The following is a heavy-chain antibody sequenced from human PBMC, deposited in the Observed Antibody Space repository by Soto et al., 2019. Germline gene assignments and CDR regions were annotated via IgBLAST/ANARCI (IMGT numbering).Heavy chain of an antibody. CDR3: ARWGDGYNYYYGMDV. CDR2: INPNSGGT. V-gene: IGHV1-2*04. D-gene: IGHD5-12*01. Sequence: QVQLVQSGAEVKKPGASVKVSCKASGYTFTGYYMHWVRQAPGQGLEWMGWINPNSGGTNYAQKFQGWVTMTRDTSISTAYMELSRLRSDDTAVYYCARWGDGYNYYYGMDVWGQGTTVTVSS. J-gene: IGHJ6*02. CDR1: GYTFTGYY.